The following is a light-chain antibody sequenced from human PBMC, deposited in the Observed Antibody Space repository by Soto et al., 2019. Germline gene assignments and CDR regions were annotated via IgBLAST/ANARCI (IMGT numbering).Light chain of an antibody. CDR1: QSVSNNY. V-gene: IGKV3-20*01. CDR3: QQYGSSPPNT. Sequence: EIVLTQSPGTLSLSPGERATLSCRASQSVSNNYLAWYQQKPGQAPRLLIYGPSSRATGIPDRFSGSGSGTDFTLTISRLEPEDFAVYYCQQYGSSPPNTFGQGTKLEIK. J-gene: IGKJ2*01. CDR2: GPS.